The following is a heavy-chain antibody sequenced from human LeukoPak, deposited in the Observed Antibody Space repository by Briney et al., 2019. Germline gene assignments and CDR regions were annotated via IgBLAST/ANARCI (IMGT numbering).Heavy chain of an antibody. D-gene: IGHD3-10*01. CDR3: AREPTAMVRGVIGKKSYYYYYYMDV. CDR1: GYTFTSYY. Sequence: GASVKVSCKASGYTFTSYYMHWVRQAPGQGLEWMGIINPSGGSTSDAQKFQGRVTMTRDMSTSTVYMELSSLRSEDTAVYYCAREPTAMVRGVIGKKSYYYYYYMDVWGKGTTVTVSS. V-gene: IGHV1-46*01. CDR2: INPSGGST. J-gene: IGHJ6*03.